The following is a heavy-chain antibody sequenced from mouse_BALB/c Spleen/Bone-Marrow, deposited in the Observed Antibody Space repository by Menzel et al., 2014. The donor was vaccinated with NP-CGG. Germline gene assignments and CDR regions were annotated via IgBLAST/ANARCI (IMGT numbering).Heavy chain of an antibody. V-gene: IGHV1-67*01. CDR1: GYTFTDYS. J-gene: IGHJ4*01. D-gene: IGHD1-1*01. CDR3: ARGVTTGAMDY. CDR2: ISTYYGDA. Sequence: ESGAELVRPGVPVKISCKGSGYTFTDYSIHWIKQSHAKSLEWIGAISTYYGDATNNQKFKGKATLTVDKSSSTAYMELARLASEDSVIYYCARGVTTGAMDYWGQGTSVTVSS.